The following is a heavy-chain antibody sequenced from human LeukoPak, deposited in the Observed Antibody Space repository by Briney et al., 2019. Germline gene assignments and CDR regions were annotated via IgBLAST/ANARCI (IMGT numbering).Heavy chain of an antibody. D-gene: IGHD6-13*01. Sequence: SETLSLTCTVSGGSISSSSYYWGWIRQPPGKGLEWIGSIYYSGSTYYNPSLKSRVTISLDKSKNQFSLKLTSVAAADTAVYYCARNGPTAAGAFDIWGQGTTVIVSS. CDR1: GGSISSSSYY. V-gene: IGHV4-39*07. CDR3: ARNGPTAAGAFDI. J-gene: IGHJ3*02. CDR2: IYYSGST.